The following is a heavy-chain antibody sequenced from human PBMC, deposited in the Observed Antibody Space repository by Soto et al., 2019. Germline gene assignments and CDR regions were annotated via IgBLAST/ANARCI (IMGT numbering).Heavy chain of an antibody. V-gene: IGHV1-2*04. D-gene: IGHD6-13*01. CDR1: GYTFTGYY. CDR3: ARGAAAGHYYDGMDV. Sequence: ASVKVSCKASGYTFTGYYMHWVRQAPGQGLEWMGWINPNSGGTNYAQKFQGWVTMTRDTSISTAYMELSRLRTDDTAVYYCARGAAAGHYYDGMDVLGQGTTVTVSS. CDR2: INPNSGGT. J-gene: IGHJ6*01.